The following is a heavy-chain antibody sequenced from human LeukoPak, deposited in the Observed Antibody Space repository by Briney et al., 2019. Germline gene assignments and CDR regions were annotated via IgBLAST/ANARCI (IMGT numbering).Heavy chain of an antibody. D-gene: IGHD6-19*01. CDR3: TTGYSSGWYNEGNY. V-gene: IGHV3-7*01. J-gene: IGHJ4*02. CDR1: GFTFSRYW. CDR2: IKQDGSGE. Sequence: GGSLRLSCVASGFTFSRYWMCWVRQAPGKGLEWVAKIKQDGSGEYYLDSVKGRFTISRDNAKNSLYLQMNSLRADDTAVYFCTTGYSSGWYNEGNYWGQGTLVTVSS.